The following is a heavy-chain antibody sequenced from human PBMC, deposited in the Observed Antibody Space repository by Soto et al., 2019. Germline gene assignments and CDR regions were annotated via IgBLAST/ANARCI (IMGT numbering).Heavy chain of an antibody. J-gene: IGHJ6*02. CDR3: VRGRSDSLMVV. CDR2: ISSSRTTI. V-gene: IGHV3-48*02. CDR1: GFTLNSYS. Sequence: GGSLRLSCAGSGFTLNSYSMNRVRQAPGKGLEWVSYISSSRTTIYYADSVKGRFTISRDDAKNSLYLQMNSLRDDDTAVYFCVRGRSDSLMVVWGQGTTVTVSS.